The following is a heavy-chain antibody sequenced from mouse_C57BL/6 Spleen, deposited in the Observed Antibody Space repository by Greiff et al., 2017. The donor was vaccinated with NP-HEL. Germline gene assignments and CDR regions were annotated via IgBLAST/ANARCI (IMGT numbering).Heavy chain of an antibody. V-gene: IGHV10-1*01. J-gene: IGHJ4*01. CDR2: IRSKSNNYAT. CDR1: GFSFNTYA. Sequence: EVQGVESGGGLVQPKGSLKLSCAASGFSFNTYAMNWVRQAPGKGLEWVARIRSKSNNYATYYADSVKDRFTISRDDSESMLYLQMNNLKTEDTAMYYCVRHGGGDAMDYWGQGTSVTVSS. CDR3: VRHGGGDAMDY.